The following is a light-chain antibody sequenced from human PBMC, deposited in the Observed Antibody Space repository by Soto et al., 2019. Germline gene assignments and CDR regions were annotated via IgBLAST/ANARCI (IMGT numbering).Light chain of an antibody. CDR2: RND. CDR3: AAWDDSLSGRV. J-gene: IGLJ2*01. Sequence: QSVLTQPPSASGTPGQRVTISCSGTSSNIGSHDVYWYQQLPGTAPKVLIYRNDQRPSGVPDRFSGSKSGTSASLAISDLQSEDEGDYYCAAWDDSLSGRVFGGGTKLTVL. CDR1: SSNIGSHD. V-gene: IGLV1-47*02.